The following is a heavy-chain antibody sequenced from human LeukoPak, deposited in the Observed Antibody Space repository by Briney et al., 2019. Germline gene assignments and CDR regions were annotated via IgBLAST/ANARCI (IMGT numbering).Heavy chain of an antibody. V-gene: IGHV3-30*02. Sequence: GGSLRLSCAASGFTFSSDGMHWVRQAPGKGLEWVAFIRYDGSNKYYADSVKGRFTISRDNSKNTLYLQMNSLRAEDTAVYYCAKEAVAGMEFDYWGQGTLVTVSS. CDR2: IRYDGSNK. D-gene: IGHD6-19*01. J-gene: IGHJ4*02. CDR3: AKEAVAGMEFDY. CDR1: GFTFSSDG.